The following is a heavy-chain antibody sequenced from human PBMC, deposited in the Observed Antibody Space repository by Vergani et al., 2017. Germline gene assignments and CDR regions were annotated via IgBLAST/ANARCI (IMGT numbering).Heavy chain of an antibody. D-gene: IGHD6-6*01. CDR2: IYYSGST. CDR3: ARGLAARRGIFDY. CDR1: GGSFSGYY. J-gene: IGHJ4*02. Sequence: QVQLQQWGAGLLKPSETLSLTCAVYGGSFSGYYLSWIRQPPGKGLEWIGYIYYSGSTNYNPSLKSRVTISVDTSKNQFSLKLSSVTAADTAVYYCARGLAARRGIFDYWGQGTLVTVSS. V-gene: IGHV4-34*11.